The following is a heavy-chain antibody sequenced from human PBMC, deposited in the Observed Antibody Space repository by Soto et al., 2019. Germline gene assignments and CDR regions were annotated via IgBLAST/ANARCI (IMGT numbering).Heavy chain of an antibody. CDR1: GGTFSSYA. V-gene: IGHV1-69*01. CDR3: ARDAHYYDSSGYYYPSPYYFDY. Sequence: QVQLVQSGAEVKKPGSSVKVSCKASGGTFSSYAISWVRQAPGQGLEWMGGIIPIFGTANYAQKFQGRVTITADDSTSTAYMELSSLRSEDTAVYYCARDAHYYDSSGYYYPSPYYFDYWGQGTLVTVSS. J-gene: IGHJ4*02. CDR2: IIPIFGTA. D-gene: IGHD3-22*01.